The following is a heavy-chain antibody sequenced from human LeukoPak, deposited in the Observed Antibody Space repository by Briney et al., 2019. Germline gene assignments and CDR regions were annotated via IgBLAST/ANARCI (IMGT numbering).Heavy chain of an antibody. CDR2: ISGSGGST. CDR3: AKDYYDSSGYAPFDY. V-gene: IGHV3-23*01. D-gene: IGHD3-22*01. J-gene: IGHJ4*02. CDR1: GFTFSSYA. Sequence: GGSLRLSCAASGFTFSSYAMSWVRQAPGKGLEWVSAISGSGGSTYYADSVKGRFAISRDNSKNTLYLQMNSLRAEDTAVYYCAKDYYDSSGYAPFDYWGQGTLVTVSS.